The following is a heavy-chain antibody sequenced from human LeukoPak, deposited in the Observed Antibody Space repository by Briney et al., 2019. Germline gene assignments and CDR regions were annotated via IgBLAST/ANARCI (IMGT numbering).Heavy chain of an antibody. CDR3: AKRLAMTGTYHFDY. D-gene: IGHD6-19*01. V-gene: IGHV3-7*03. CDR2: IKQDGSEK. J-gene: IGHJ4*02. CDR1: GFTFSLYW. Sequence: GGSLRLSCAASGFTFSLYWMNWVRRAPGKGLEWVANIKQDGSEKNYVDSVKGRFTISRDNAKNSLYLQMNNLRAEDTAVYYCAKRLAMTGTYHFDYWGQGTLVTVSS.